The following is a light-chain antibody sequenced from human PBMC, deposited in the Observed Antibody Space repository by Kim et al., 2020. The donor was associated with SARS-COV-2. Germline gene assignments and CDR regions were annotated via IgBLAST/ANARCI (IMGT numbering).Light chain of an antibody. J-gene: IGLJ3*02. CDR2: AEN. CDR1: SANIGTNH. Sequence: GQTINIACSGRSANIGTNHVSWYQQVPGMAPKLLIYAENQRPSGVPDRFSGSKSGTTVSLAIRGLRSEDEALYFCATFDDTLRGQVFGGGTKVTVL. CDR3: ATFDDTLRGQV. V-gene: IGLV1-47*02.